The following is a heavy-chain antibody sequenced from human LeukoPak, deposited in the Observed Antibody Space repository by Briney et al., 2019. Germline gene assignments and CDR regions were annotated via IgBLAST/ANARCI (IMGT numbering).Heavy chain of an antibody. V-gene: IGHV3-48*03. CDR3: ARGSSRGYFDY. J-gene: IGHJ4*02. D-gene: IGHD1-26*01. CDR1: GFTFSNYG. Sequence: GGSLRLSCAASGFTFSNYGIHWVRQAPGKGLEWVSYISSSGSTIYYADSVKGRFTISRDNAKNSLYLQMNSLRAEDTAVYYCARGSSRGYFDYWGQGTLVTVSS. CDR2: ISSSGSTI.